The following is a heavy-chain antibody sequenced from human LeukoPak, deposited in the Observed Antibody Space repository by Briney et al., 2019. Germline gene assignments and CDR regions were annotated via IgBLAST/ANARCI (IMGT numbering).Heavy chain of an antibody. CDR3: AKVKRILWFGASEDAFDI. V-gene: IGHV3-23*01. Sequence: GGSLRLSCAASGFTFINAWMSWVRQAPGKGLEWVSAISTTGGNTYYADSVKGRFTISRDNSKNTLYLQMNSLRAEDTAVYYCAKVKRILWFGASEDAFDIWGQGTMVTVSS. D-gene: IGHD3-10*01. CDR2: ISTTGGNT. J-gene: IGHJ3*02. CDR1: GFTFINAW.